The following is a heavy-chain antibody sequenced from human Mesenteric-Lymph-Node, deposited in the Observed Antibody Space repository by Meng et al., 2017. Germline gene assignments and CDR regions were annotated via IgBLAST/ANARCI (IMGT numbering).Heavy chain of an antibody. CDR2: ISGSGGST. CDR3: AKTRDLQN. Sequence: GGSLRLSCAASGFTFSSYAMSWVRQAPGKGLEWVSAISGSGGSTYYADSVKGRFSISRDDSKNTLYLQMSSLRVEDTAIYYCAKTRDLQNWGQGSLVTVSS. CDR1: GFTFSSYA. V-gene: IGHV3-23*01. J-gene: IGHJ4*02.